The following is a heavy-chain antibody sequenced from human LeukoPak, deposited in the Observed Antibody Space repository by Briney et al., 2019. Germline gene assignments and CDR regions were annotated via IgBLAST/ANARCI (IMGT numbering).Heavy chain of an antibody. CDR3: ARDLGYSGSYYHPEFFDY. V-gene: IGHV3-21*01. D-gene: IGHD1-26*01. CDR1: GFTFSSYR. CDR2: ISSSSSYI. Sequence: GGSLRLSCAASGFTFSSYRMNWVRQAPGKGLEWVSSISSSSSYIYYADSVKGRFTISRDNAKNSLYLQMNSLRAEDTAVYYCARDLGYSGSYYHPEFFDYWGQGTLVTVSS. J-gene: IGHJ4*02.